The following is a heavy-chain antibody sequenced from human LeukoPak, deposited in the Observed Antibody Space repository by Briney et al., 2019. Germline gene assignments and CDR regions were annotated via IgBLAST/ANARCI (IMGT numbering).Heavy chain of an antibody. CDR2: IYSGGST. V-gene: IGHV3-53*01. Sequence: PGGSLRLSCAASGFTVSSNYMSWVRQAPGKGLEWVSVIYSGGSTYYADSVKGRFTISRDNSKNTLYLQMNSLRAEDTAVYYCAKANAVTEFDYWGQGTLVIVSS. J-gene: IGHJ4*02. CDR1: GFTVSSNY. D-gene: IGHD2-21*02. CDR3: AKANAVTEFDY.